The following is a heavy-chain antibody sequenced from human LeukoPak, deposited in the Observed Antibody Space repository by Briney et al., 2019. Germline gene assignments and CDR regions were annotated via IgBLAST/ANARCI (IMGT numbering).Heavy chain of an antibody. CDR3: ARPARYCSGGSCWDY. D-gene: IGHD2-15*01. V-gene: IGHV4-59*01. Sequence: SETLSLTCTVSGDSISSYYWSWIRQPPGKGLEWIGNIYYSGNTNYNPSLKSRVTISLDTSKNQFSLKLTSVTAADTAIYYCARPARYCSGGSCWDYWGQGTLVTVPS. J-gene: IGHJ4*02. CDR2: IYYSGNT. CDR1: GDSISSYY.